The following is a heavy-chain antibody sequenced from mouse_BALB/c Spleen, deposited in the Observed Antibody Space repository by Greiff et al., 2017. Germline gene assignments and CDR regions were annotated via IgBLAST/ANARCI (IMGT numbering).Heavy chain of an antibody. V-gene: IGHV5-17*02. Sequence: DVMLVESGGGLVQPGGSRELSCAASGFTFSSFGMHWVRQAPEKGLEWVAYISSGSSTIYYADTVKGRFTISRDNPKNTLFLQMTSLRSEDTAMYYCARTPWDWYFDVWGAGTTVTVSS. CDR1: GFTFSSFG. J-gene: IGHJ1*01. CDR3: ARTPWDWYFDV. CDR2: ISSGSSTI.